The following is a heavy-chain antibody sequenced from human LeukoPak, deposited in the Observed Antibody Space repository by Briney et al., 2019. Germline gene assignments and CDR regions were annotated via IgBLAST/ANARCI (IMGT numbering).Heavy chain of an antibody. CDR1: AFSVSDYY. J-gene: IGHJ4*02. V-gene: IGHV3-11*05. CDR3: AREYSGSPGTFDY. CDR2: ISSSSSYT. D-gene: IGHD1-26*01. Sequence: GGSLRLSCAASAFSVSDYYMSWIRQAPGKGLEWVSYISSSSSYTKYADSVKGRFTISRDNAKNSLYLQMNSLRAEDTAVYYCAREYSGSPGTFDYWGQGTLVTVYS.